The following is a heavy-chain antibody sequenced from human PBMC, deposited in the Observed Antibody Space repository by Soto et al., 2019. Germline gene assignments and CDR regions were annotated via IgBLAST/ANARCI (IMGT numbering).Heavy chain of an antibody. V-gene: IGHV4-31*03. CDR1: GGSISSGGYY. CDR3: ARSLYSNGDYFDY. D-gene: IGHD4-4*01. CDR2: IYYSGST. J-gene: IGHJ4*02. Sequence: PSETLSLTCTVSGGSISSGGYYWSWIRQHPGKGLEWIGYIYYSGSTYYNPSLKSRVTISVDTSKNQFSLKLSSVTAADTAVYYCARSLYSNGDYFDYWGQRTLVTVSS.